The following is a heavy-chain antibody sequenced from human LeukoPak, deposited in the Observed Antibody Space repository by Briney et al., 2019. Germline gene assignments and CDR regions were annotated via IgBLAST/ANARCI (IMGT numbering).Heavy chain of an antibody. CDR2: ISSSGSTI. CDR3: ARGPPKYYDFWSGSYMDV. Sequence: GGSMRLSCAASGFTFSDYYMSWIRQAPGKGLEWVSYISSSGSTIYYADSVKGRFTISRDNAKNSLYLQMNSLRAEDTAVYYCARGPPKYYDFWSGSYMDVWGKGTTVTVSS. J-gene: IGHJ6*03. V-gene: IGHV3-11*04. CDR1: GFTFSDYY. D-gene: IGHD3-3*01.